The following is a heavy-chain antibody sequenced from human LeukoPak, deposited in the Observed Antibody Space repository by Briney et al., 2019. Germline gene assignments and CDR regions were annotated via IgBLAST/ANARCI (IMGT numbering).Heavy chain of an antibody. Sequence: GESLKISCKGSGYSSTSYWIGGVRQMPGKGLEWMGIIYPDDSDTTSSPSFQGQVAMSADKSTSTAYPQWSSLKASDTAMYDCARHSRITVAGSSRYYYYIDVWGKGTPVTISS. D-gene: IGHD6-19*01. CDR2: IYPDDSDT. CDR3: ARHSRITVAGSSRYYYYIDV. CDR1: GYSSTSYW. J-gene: IGHJ6*03. V-gene: IGHV5-51*01.